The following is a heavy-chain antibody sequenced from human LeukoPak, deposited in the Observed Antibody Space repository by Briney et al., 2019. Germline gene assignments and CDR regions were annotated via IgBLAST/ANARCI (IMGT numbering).Heavy chain of an antibody. V-gene: IGHV4-59*01. J-gene: IGHJ4*02. D-gene: IGHD3-3*01. CDR3: ARGRSYYDFWSGYYIGIYFDY. CDR1: GGSISSYY. CDR2: IYYSGST. Sequence: SETLSLTCTVSGGSISSYYWSWIRQPPGKGLEWIGYIYYSGSTNYNPSLKSRVTISVDTSKNQFSLKLSSVTAADTAVYYCARGRSYYDFWSGYYIGIYFDYWGQGTLVTVSS.